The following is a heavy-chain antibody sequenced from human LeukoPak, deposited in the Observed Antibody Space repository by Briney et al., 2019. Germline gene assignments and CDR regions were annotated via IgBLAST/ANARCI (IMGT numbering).Heavy chain of an antibody. CDR1: EYTLANYF. D-gene: IGHD1-1*01. V-gene: IGHV1-46*01. CDR2: INPDGGGT. J-gene: IGHJ4*02. CDR3: ARDHRDVSEGYTSGYFDY. Sequence: ASLKVSFKASEYTLANYFIDWVRQARGQGLKWMGVINPDGGGTTYTQKFQGRVTMTRDTSTSTVYMELTSLRSEDTAVYYCARDHRDVSEGYTSGYFDYWGQGTLVTVSS.